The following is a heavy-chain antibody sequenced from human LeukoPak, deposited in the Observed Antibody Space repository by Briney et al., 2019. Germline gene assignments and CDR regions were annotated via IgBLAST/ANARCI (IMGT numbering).Heavy chain of an antibody. V-gene: IGHV4-61*02. CDR2: SYNSGSA. CDR3: ARASRKDVYNFDGFAF. J-gene: IGHJ3*01. Sequence: PSQTLSLTCTVASGSINSDVYYQRWIRQPAGKGLEWIGRSYNSGSANYSTSLKSRVIISIDTSKNQFSLRLSSVTAADTAVYYCARASRKDVYNFDGFAFWGHGTTVTVS. CDR1: SGSINSDVYY. D-gene: IGHD5-24*01.